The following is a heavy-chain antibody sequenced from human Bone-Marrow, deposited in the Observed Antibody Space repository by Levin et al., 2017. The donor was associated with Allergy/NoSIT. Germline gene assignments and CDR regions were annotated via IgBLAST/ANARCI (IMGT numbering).Heavy chain of an antibody. CDR3: ARDLSSWPGNDAFDI. CDR1: GGSISSYY. V-gene: IGHV4-59*01. D-gene: IGHD2-15*01. J-gene: IGHJ3*02. CDR2: IYYSGST. Sequence: SQTLSLTCTVSGGSISSYYWSWIRQPPGKGLEWIGYIYYSGSTNYNPSLKSRVTISVDTSKNQFSLKLSSVTAADTAVYYCARDLSSWPGNDAFDIWGQGTMVTVSS.